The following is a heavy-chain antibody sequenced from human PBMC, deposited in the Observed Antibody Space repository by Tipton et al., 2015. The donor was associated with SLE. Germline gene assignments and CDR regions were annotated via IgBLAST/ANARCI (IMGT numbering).Heavy chain of an antibody. CDR3: TRVESTSWAFDI. Sequence: SLRLSCTASGFTFSSYWMHWVRQAPGKGLMWVSRVNNDGSGTIYADSAKGRFTISRDNAKNTLYLQMNSLRAEDTAVYYCTRVESTSWAFDIWGKGTTVTIPS. V-gene: IGHV3-74*01. CDR1: GFTFSSYW. J-gene: IGHJ6*04. D-gene: IGHD2/OR15-2a*01. CDR2: VNNDGSGT.